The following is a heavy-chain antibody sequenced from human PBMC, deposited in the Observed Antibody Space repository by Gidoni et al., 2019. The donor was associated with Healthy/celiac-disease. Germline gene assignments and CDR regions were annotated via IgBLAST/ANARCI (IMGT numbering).Heavy chain of an antibody. Sequence: QVQLQESGPGLVKPSETLSLTCTVSGGSISSYYWSWIRQPPGKGLEWIGYISYSGSTNYNPSRKSRVTISVDTSKNQFSLKLSSVTAADTAVYYCAREVVTGIAAAGTFDYWGQGTLGTVSS. CDR1: GGSISSYY. J-gene: IGHJ4*02. V-gene: IGHV4-59*01. D-gene: IGHD6-13*01. CDR2: ISYSGST. CDR3: AREVVTGIAAAGTFDY.